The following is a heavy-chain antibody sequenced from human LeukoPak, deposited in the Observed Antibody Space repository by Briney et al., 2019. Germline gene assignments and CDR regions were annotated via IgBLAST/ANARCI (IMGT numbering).Heavy chain of an antibody. V-gene: IGHV4-34*01. D-gene: IGHD3-22*01. CDR1: GGSFSGYY. CDR2: INHSGST. CDR3: AAITMIVGGGGGAFDI. J-gene: IGHJ3*02. Sequence: SETLSLTCAVYGGSFSGYYWSWIRQPPGKGLEWIGEINHSGSTNYNPSLKSRVTISVDKSKNQFSLKLSSVTAADTAVYYCAAITMIVGGGGGAFDIWGQGTMVTVSS.